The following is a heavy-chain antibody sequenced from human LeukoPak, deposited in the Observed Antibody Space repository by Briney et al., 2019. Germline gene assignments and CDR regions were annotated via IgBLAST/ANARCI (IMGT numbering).Heavy chain of an antibody. V-gene: IGHV1-2*02. Sequence: GASVKASCSASGYTFSGYFMHWVRQAPGQGLEWMGWIYPNSGSTKYAQKLQGRVTITRDTSISTIYMELSSLRSDDTAVYYCARFSGSSNFDYWGQGTLVTVSS. J-gene: IGHJ4*02. CDR1: GYTFSGYF. D-gene: IGHD1-26*01. CDR3: ARFSGSSNFDY. CDR2: IYPNSGST.